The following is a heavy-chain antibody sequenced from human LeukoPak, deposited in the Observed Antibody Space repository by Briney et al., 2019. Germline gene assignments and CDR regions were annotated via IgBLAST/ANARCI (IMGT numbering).Heavy chain of an antibody. CDR3: ARALGYCSSTSCRPVYFDY. CDR1: GGSISSYY. J-gene: IGHJ4*02. CDR2: INHSGST. V-gene: IGHV4-34*01. D-gene: IGHD2-2*01. Sequence: SETLSLTCTVSGGSISSYYWSWIRQPAGKGLEWIGEINHSGSTNYNPSLKSRVTISVDTSKNQFSLKLSSVTAADTAVYYCARALGYCSSTSCRPVYFDYWGQGTLVTVSS.